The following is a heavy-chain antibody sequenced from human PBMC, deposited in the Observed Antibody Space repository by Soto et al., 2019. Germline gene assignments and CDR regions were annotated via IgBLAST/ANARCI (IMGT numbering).Heavy chain of an antibody. D-gene: IGHD6-19*01. J-gene: IGHJ5*02. V-gene: IGHV1-8*01. Sequence: GDSVKVSCKASGYSFTNNDVSWVRQATGQGLEWMGWMNPGSGDTGYAQKFQGRVTITADESTSTAYMELSSLRSEDTAVYYCARETVAGLFDPWGQGTLVTVSS. CDR1: GYSFTNND. CDR2: MNPGSGDT. CDR3: ARETVAGLFDP.